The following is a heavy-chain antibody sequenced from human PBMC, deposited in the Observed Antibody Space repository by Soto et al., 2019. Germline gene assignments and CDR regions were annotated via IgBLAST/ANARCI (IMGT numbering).Heavy chain of an antibody. J-gene: IGHJ6*02. CDR2: INPNSGGT. V-gene: IGHV1-2*04. CDR3: ARDRKYSSSNVDYYYYGMDV. D-gene: IGHD6-6*01. Sequence: ASVKVSCKASGYTFTGYYMHWVRQAPGQGLEWIGWINPNSGGTNYAQKFQGWVTMTRDTSISTAYMELSRLRSDDTAVYYCARDRKYSSSNVDYYYYGMDVWGQGTTVTVSS. CDR1: GYTFTGYY.